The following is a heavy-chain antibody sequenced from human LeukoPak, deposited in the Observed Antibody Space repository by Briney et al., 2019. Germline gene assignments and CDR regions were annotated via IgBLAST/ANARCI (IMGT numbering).Heavy chain of an antibody. D-gene: IGHD6-19*01. J-gene: IGHJ4*02. Sequence: PAGPLRLSCAANGCTFSSDSMNFVRQDPGKGLEWVAFIRYDGSNKYYADSVKGRFTISRDNSKNTLYLQMNSLRAEDTALYYCAKDMFRRQWRDFDYWGQGTLVTVSS. CDR2: IRYDGSNK. CDR1: GCTFSSDS. CDR3: AKDMFRRQWRDFDY. V-gene: IGHV3-30*02.